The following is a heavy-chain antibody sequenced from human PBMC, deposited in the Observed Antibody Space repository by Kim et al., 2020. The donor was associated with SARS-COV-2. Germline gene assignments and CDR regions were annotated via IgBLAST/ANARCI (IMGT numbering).Heavy chain of an antibody. Sequence: ASVKVSCKASGYTFTGYYMHWVRQAPGQGLEWMGWINPNSGGTNYAQKFQGRVTMTRDTSISTAYMELSRLRSDDTAVYYCARDGYDFWSGIPFDYWGQGTLVTVSS. V-gene: IGHV1-2*02. CDR2: INPNSGGT. CDR1: GYTFTGYY. D-gene: IGHD3-3*01. J-gene: IGHJ4*02. CDR3: ARDGYDFWSGIPFDY.